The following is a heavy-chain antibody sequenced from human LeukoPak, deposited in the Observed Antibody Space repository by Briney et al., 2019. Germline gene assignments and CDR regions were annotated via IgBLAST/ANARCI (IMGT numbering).Heavy chain of an antibody. D-gene: IGHD2-2*01. CDR2: ISSSSSYI. CDR1: GFTFGSYS. Sequence: GGSLRLSCAASGFTFGSYSMNWVRQAPGKGLEWVSSISSSSSYIYYADSVKGRFTISRDNAKNSLYLQMNSLRAEDMAVYYCASFFVDVPAASYYYGMDVWGQGTTVTVSS. CDR3: ASFFVDVPAASYYYGMDV. V-gene: IGHV3-21*01. J-gene: IGHJ6*02.